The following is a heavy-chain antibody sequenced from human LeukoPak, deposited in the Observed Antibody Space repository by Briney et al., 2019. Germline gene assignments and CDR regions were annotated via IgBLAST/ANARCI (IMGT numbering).Heavy chain of an antibody. CDR2: ISYDGSNK. Sequence: GGSLRLSCAASGLTFSSYGMHWVRQAPGKGLEWVAVISYDGSNKYYADSVKGRFTISRDNSKNTLYLQMNSLRAEDTAVYYCAKDSGVPMVRGVIITYGYFDYWGQGTLVTVSS. D-gene: IGHD3-10*01. V-gene: IGHV3-30*18. J-gene: IGHJ4*02. CDR1: GLTFSSYG. CDR3: AKDSGVPMVRGVIITYGYFDY.